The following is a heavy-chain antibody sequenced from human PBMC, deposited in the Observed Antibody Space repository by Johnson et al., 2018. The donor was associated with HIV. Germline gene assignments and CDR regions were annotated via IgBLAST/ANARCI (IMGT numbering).Heavy chain of an antibody. Sequence: QEKLVESGGGLVKPGGSLRLSCAASGFTFSDYYMSWIRQTPGTGLEWVSYISSSGGNTYYAASVKCRFTISRDNSKNTLYLQMNGLRPEDTAVYYCAKEDPWRRAFDILGQGTVVTVSS. CDR1: GFTFSDYY. J-gene: IGHJ3*02. V-gene: IGHV3-11*04. CDR2: ISSSGGNT. CDR3: AKEDPWRRAFDI. D-gene: IGHD1-1*01.